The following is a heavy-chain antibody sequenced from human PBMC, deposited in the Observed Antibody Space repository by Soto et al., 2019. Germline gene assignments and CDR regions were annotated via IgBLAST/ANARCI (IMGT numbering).Heavy chain of an antibody. J-gene: IGHJ4*02. CDR3: ARHARGITIFGVVHLTY. CDR2: IYYSGST. CDR1: GGSISSSSYY. Sequence: QLQLQESGPGLVKPSETLSLTCTVSGGSISSSSYYWGWIRQPPGKGLEWIGSIYYSGSTYYNPSLKSRVTISVDTSKNQFSLKLSSVTAADTAVYYCARHARGITIFGVVHLTYWGQGTLVTVSS. D-gene: IGHD3-3*01. V-gene: IGHV4-39*01.